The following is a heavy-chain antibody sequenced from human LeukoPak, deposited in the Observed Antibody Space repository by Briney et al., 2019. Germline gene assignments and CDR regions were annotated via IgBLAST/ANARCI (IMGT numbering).Heavy chain of an antibody. Sequence: TGGSLRLSCVASQFTFKNYWMHWVRQAPGRGLVWLSYISPDGSSTRYADSVRGRFTISRDNAKNTQYLQMNSLRAEDTAVYFCATAWSYWGQGTLVTVSS. CDR1: QFTFKNYW. CDR2: ISPDGSST. J-gene: IGHJ4*02. V-gene: IGHV3-74*01. D-gene: IGHD2-21*02. CDR3: ATAWSY.